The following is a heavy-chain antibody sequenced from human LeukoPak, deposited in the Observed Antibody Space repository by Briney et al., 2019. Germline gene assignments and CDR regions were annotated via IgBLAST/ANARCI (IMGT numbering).Heavy chain of an antibody. CDR3: ASISDLLFYFDS. Sequence: GGSLRLSCAASGFTFSSYAMTWVRQAPGKGLERVSLFYTGGNTYYADSVKGRFTLSRDNSKNTVYLQMNSLRVEDTAVYFCASISDLLFYFDSWGQGTPVTVSS. CDR2: FYTGGNT. V-gene: IGHV3-66*01. J-gene: IGHJ4*02. CDR1: GFTFSSYA.